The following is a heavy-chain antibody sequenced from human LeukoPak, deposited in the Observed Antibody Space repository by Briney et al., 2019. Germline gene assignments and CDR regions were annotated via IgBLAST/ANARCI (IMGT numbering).Heavy chain of an antibody. CDR1: GGSISSYY. Sequence: PSETLSLTCTVSGGSISSYYWSWIRQPPGKGLEWIGYIYYSGSTNYNPSLTSRVTISVDTSKNQFSLKLSSVTAADTAVYYCAAGKLWLPFGFDYWGQGTLVTVSS. CDR2: IYYSGST. J-gene: IGHJ4*02. D-gene: IGHD5-18*01. CDR3: AAGKLWLPFGFDY. V-gene: IGHV4-59*01.